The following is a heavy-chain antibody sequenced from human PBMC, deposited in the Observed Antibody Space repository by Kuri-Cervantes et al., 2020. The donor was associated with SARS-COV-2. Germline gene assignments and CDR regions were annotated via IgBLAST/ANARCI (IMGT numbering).Heavy chain of an antibody. J-gene: IGHJ4*02. CDR3: SFVTTTPLGTFDY. CDR2: INSSSSYI. CDR1: GFTFSNYS. V-gene: IGHV3-21*01. Sequence: GESLKISCAASGFTFSNYSMNWVRQAPGKGLEWVSSINSSSSYIYYADSVKGRFTISRDNAKNSLYLQMNSLRAEDTAVYYCSFVTTTPLGTFDYWGQGTLVTVSS. D-gene: IGHD4-17*01.